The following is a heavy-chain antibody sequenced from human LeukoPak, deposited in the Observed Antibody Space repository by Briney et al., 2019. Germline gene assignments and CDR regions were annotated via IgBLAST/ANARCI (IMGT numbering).Heavy chain of an antibody. V-gene: IGHV3-7*04. D-gene: IGHD3-22*01. Sequence: GGSLRLSCAASGFFFSNYWMSWVRQAQGKGLEWVANINLDGNGRFYVDSVKGRFTISRDNNKKSVYLQMNSLRAEDTAVYYCARGASYYYDSSGLDAFDIWGQGTMVTVSS. CDR2: INLDGNGR. CDR3: ARGASYYYDSSGLDAFDI. J-gene: IGHJ3*02. CDR1: GFFFSNYW.